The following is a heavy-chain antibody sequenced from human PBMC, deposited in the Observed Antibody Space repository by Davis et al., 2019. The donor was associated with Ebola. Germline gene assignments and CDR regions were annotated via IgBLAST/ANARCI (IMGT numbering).Heavy chain of an antibody. Sequence: GESLKISCAASGFTFSSYSMNWVRQAPGKGLEWVSYISSSGSTIYYADSVKGRFTISRDNSKSTLYLQMNSLRAEDTAVYYCAKDLQYYYGSADYWGQGTLVTVSS. CDR1: GFTFSSYS. J-gene: IGHJ4*02. D-gene: IGHD3-10*01. V-gene: IGHV3-48*01. CDR3: AKDLQYYYGSADY. CDR2: ISSSGSTI.